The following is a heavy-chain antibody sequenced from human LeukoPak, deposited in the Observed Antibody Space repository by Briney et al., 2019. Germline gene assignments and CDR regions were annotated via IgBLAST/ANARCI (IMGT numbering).Heavy chain of an antibody. V-gene: IGHV4-39*01. Sequence: PSETLSLTCTVSGGSISSYYWSWIRQPPGKGLEWIGSIYYSGSTYYNPSLKSRVTISVDTSKNQFSLKLSSVTAADTAVYYCARVDNPIYYGSGIHWGQGTLVTVSS. CDR1: GGSISSYY. CDR2: IYYSGST. D-gene: IGHD3-10*01. CDR3: ARVDNPIYYGSGIH. J-gene: IGHJ4*02.